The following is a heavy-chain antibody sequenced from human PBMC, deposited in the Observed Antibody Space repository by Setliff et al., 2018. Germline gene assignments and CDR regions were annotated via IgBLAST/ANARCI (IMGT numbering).Heavy chain of an antibody. J-gene: IGHJ6*03. CDR3: AKTRGSNWNFFYYMDV. CDR1: GFTFSSSA. D-gene: IGHD1-1*01. V-gene: IGHV3-23*01. CDR2: ISAGSGST. Sequence: GGSXRLSCAASGFTFSSSAISGXRQAPGKGLEWVSAISAGSGSTYYADSVTGRFTISRDNSKNTLYLQMNSLRAEDTAVYYCAKTRGSNWNFFYYMDVWGKGTTVTV.